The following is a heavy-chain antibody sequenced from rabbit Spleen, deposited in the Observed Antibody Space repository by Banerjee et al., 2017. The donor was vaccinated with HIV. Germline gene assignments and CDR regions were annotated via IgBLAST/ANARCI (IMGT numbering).Heavy chain of an antibody. Sequence: QSLEESGGDLVKPGASLTLTCTASGVSFSGSSYMCWVRQAPGKGLEWIACIEGGSSSFTYFASWAKGRFTISKASSTTVTLQMTSLTAADTATYFCARDTSSSFSSYGMDPWGQGTLVTVS. D-gene: IGHD1-1*01. CDR1: GVSFSGSSY. CDR3: ARDTSSSFSSYGMDP. CDR2: IEGGSSSFT. J-gene: IGHJ6*02. V-gene: IGHV1S40*01.